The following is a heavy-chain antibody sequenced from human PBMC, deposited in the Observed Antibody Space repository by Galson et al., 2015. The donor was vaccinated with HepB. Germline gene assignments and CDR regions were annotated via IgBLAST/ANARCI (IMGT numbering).Heavy chain of an antibody. D-gene: IGHD6-19*01. J-gene: IGHJ4*02. Sequence: SVKVSCKASGYTFTGYFIHWVRLAPGQGLEWMGRINPNSGGTRYAQNFQGRVTMTRDTSITTAYLEMSRLRSDDTAVYFCARDGEHLYSSGWYPYWGQGTLVTVSS. V-gene: IGHV1-2*06. CDR3: ARDGEHLYSSGWYPY. CDR1: GYTFTGYF. CDR2: INPNSGGT.